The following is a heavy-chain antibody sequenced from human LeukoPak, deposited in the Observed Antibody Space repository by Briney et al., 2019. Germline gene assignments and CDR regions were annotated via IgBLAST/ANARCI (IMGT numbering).Heavy chain of an antibody. CDR2: ISSSSSDI. CDR3: ARDWGIAAAGPICH. J-gene: IGHJ4*02. CDR1: GFTFSSYS. V-gene: IGHV3-21*01. D-gene: IGHD6-13*01. Sequence: GGSLRLSCVASGFTFSSYSMNWVRQAPGKGPEWVSYISSSSSDIYYADSVKGRFTISRDNSKNTLYLQMNSLRAEDTAVYYCARDWGIAAAGPICHWGQGTLVTVSS.